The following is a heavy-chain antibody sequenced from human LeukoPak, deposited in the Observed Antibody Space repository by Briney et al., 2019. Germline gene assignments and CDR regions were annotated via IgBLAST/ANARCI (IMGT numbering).Heavy chain of an antibody. D-gene: IGHD1-14*01. V-gene: IGHV4-31*03. J-gene: IGHJ3*02. CDR2: IYYSGST. CDR1: GGSISSGGYY. Sequence: PSETLSLPCTVSGGSISSGGYYWSWIRQHPGKGLEWIGYIYYSGSTYYNPSLKSRVTISVDTSKNQFSLKLSSVTAADTAVYYCARAGFHDAFDIWGQGTMVTVSS. CDR3: ARAGFHDAFDI.